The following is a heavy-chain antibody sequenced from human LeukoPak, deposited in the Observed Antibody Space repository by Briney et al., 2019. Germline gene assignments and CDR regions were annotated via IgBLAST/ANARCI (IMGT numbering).Heavy chain of an antibody. J-gene: IGHJ4*02. CDR3: ARDRSSGYSPYFDY. CDR1: GGSISSYY. D-gene: IGHD3-22*01. V-gene: IGHV4-59*01. CDR2: IYYSGST. Sequence: SETLSLTCTVSGGSISSYYWSWIRQPPGKWLEWIGYIYYSGSTNYNPSLKSRVTISVDTSKNQFSLKLSSVTAADTAVYYCARDRSSGYSPYFDYWGQGTLVTVSS.